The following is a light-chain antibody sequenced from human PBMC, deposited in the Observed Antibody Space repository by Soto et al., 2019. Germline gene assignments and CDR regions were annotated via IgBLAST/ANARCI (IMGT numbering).Light chain of an antibody. V-gene: IGKV1-39*01. J-gene: IGKJ1*01. CDR2: AAS. CDR1: QSISSY. Sequence: DIPMSQSPSYLYASVGDRVTITCRASQSISSYLNWYQQKPGKAPKLLIYAASSLQSGVPSRFSGSGSGTDFTLTTSSLQPEDFATYYCQQSYSTLRTFGQGTKVDIK. CDR3: QQSYSTLRT.